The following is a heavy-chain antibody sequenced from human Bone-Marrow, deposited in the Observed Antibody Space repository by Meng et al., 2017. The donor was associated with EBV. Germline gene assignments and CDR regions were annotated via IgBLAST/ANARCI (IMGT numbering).Heavy chain of an antibody. CDR1: GCTFRNSA. CDR3: ARESGRGYSSDY. CDR2: IIPMFGAP. Sequence: QVAGEQSWGGVKKPGSPVKVYCKASGCTFRNSAISWVRQAPGQGLEWMGGIIPMFGAPDYAQRFQDRVTITADESTSTVYMELNSLRSEDTAVYYCARESGRGYSSDYWGQGTLVTVSS. D-gene: IGHD5-18*01. V-gene: IGHV1-69*01. J-gene: IGHJ4*02.